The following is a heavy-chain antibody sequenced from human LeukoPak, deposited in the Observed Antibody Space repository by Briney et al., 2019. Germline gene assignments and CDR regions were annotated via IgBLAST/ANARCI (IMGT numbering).Heavy chain of an antibody. CDR3: ARAGPSSSWHQFDY. Sequence: GGSLRLSCVGTGFSFSTYCMTWVRQAPGKGLEWVSGISGSGVSTYYADSVKGRFTISRDNSKNTLYLQMNRLRPEDTAVYYCARAGPSSSWHQFDYWGQGTLVTVSS. CDR2: ISGSGVST. V-gene: IGHV3-23*01. CDR1: GFSFSTYC. J-gene: IGHJ4*02. D-gene: IGHD6-13*01.